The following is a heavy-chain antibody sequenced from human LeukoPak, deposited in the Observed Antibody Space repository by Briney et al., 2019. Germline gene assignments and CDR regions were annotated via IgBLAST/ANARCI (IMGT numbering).Heavy chain of an antibody. J-gene: IGHJ4*02. D-gene: IGHD3-22*01. CDR1: GGSFGGYY. V-gene: IGHV4-34*01. Sequence: SETLSLTCAVYGGSFGGYYWSWIRQPPGKGLEWIGEINHSGSTNYNPSLKSRVTISVDTSKNRFSLKLSSVTAADTAVYYCARGRLLYYYDSSGPSAYWGQGTLVTVSS. CDR3: ARGRLLYYYDSSGPSAY. CDR2: INHSGST.